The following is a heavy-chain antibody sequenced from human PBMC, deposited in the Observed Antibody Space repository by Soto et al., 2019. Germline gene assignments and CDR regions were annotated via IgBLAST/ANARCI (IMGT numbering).Heavy chain of an antibody. CDR2: INSDGSST. V-gene: IGHV3-74*01. J-gene: IGHJ4*02. CDR1: GCTVSSYW. Sequence: EVQLVESGGGLVQPGWSLRLSCAASGCTVSSYWMHWVRQAPGKGLVWVSRINSDGSSTSYADSVKGRFTISRDNAKNTLYLQMNSLRAEDTAVYYCVRTSLVVAAATREDYWGQGTLVTVSS. D-gene: IGHD2-15*01. CDR3: VRTSLVVAAATREDY.